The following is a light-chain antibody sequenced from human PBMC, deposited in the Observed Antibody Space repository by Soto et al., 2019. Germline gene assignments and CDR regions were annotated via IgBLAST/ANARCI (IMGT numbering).Light chain of an antibody. CDR1: QTISNY. CDR3: QQSYSTPWT. CDR2: AAS. Sequence: DIQMTQSPSSLSASVGDRVSITCRASQTISNYLNWYQQKPGEAPKVLIYAASSLETGVPPRFSGSGSGTDFTLTISTLQHEDFATYYCQQSYSTPWTFGQGTKVDIK. V-gene: IGKV1-39*01. J-gene: IGKJ1*01.